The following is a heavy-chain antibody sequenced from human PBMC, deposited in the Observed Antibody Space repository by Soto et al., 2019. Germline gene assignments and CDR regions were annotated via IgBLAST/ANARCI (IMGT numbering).Heavy chain of an antibody. CDR2: IRSKAYGGTT. J-gene: IGHJ4*02. CDR3: TRDPNTRRGNIAVAYIIDY. Sequence: GGSLRLSCTASGFTFGDYAMSWFRQAPGKGLEWVGFIRSKAYGGTTEYAASVKGRFTISRDDSKSIAYLQMNSLKTEDTAVYYCTRDPNTRRGNIAVAYIIDYWGQGTLVTVSS. CDR1: GFTFGDYA. D-gene: IGHD6-19*01. V-gene: IGHV3-49*03.